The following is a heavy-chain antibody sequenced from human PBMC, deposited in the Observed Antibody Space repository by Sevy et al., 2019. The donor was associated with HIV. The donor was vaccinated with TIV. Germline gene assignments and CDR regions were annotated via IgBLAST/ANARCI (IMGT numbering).Heavy chain of an antibody. J-gene: IGHJ5*02. CDR1: GYTFTGYY. CDR3: ARDDGYCSGGSCFPWFDP. D-gene: IGHD2-15*01. Sequence: APVKVSCKASGYTFTGYYMHWVRQAPGQGLEWMGWINPNSGGTNYAQKFQGRVTMTRDTSISTAYMELSRLRSDDTAVYYCARDDGYCSGGSCFPWFDPWGQGTLVTVSS. CDR2: INPNSGGT. V-gene: IGHV1-2*02.